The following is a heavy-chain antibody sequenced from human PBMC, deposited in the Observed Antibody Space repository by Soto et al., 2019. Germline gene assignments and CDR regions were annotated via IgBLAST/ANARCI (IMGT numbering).Heavy chain of an antibody. V-gene: IGHV4-59*01. D-gene: IGHD3-16*01. CDR2: IYYTGST. CDR3: ARQTWDYHSSNFDY. Sequence: PEETLSLTCTVSGGSISNYHWGWVRQPPGKGLDWIGYIYYTGSTNYNPSLESRITLSIDTSKNQFSLKLRSVTAEDTAVYYCARQTWDYHSSNFDYWGLGTLVTVS. J-gene: IGHJ4*02. CDR1: GGSISNYH.